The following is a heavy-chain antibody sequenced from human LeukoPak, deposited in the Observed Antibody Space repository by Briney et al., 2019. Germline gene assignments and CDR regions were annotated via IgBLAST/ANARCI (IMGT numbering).Heavy chain of an antibody. CDR1: GDSVSSNSAA. CDR2: TYYRSKWYN. J-gene: IGHJ1*01. D-gene: IGHD4-23*01. Sequence: SQTLSLTCAISGDSVSSNSAAWNWIRQSPSRGLEWLGRTYYRSKWYNDYAVSVKSRITINPDTSKNQFSLKLSSVTAADTAVYYCARSLPYGGNPGTDGYFQHWGQGTLVTVSS. V-gene: IGHV6-1*01. CDR3: ARSLPYGGNPGTDGYFQH.